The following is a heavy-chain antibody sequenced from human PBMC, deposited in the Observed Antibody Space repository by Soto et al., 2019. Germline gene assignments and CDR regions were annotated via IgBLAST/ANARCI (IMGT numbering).Heavy chain of an antibody. D-gene: IGHD4-4*01. V-gene: IGHV1-3*01. Sequence: ASVKVSCKASGYTFTNFAMHWVRQAPGQRLEWMGWINAGNGNTKYSQNFQGRVTITRDTSASTAYMELSSLRSEDTAVYFCARDKDIIGYSNYIFDYWGQGTLVTVSS. CDR2: INAGNGNT. CDR1: GYTFTNFA. J-gene: IGHJ4*02. CDR3: ARDKDIIGYSNYIFDY.